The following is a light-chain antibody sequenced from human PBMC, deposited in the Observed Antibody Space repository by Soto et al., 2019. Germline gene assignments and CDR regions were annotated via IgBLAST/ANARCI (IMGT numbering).Light chain of an antibody. CDR3: RSFTRTRAVYV. V-gene: IGLV2-14*01. CDR1: SNDIGAYNY. J-gene: IGLJ1*01. CDR2: EVN. Sequence: QSALTQAACVSGSPGQSITVSCAGTSNDIGAYNYVSWYQQHPGKAPKLMIYEVNNRPSGISNRFSGSKSGNTASLTISGVQAEDEADYLCRSFTRTRAVYVFAAATKVIVL.